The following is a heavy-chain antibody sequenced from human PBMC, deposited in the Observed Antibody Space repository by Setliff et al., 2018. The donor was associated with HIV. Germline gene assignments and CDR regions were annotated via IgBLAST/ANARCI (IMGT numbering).Heavy chain of an antibody. CDR2: INPNSGGT. CDR1: GYTFTGYY. D-gene: IGHD6-13*01. J-gene: IGHJ4*02. V-gene: IGHV1-2*02. CDR3: ATTAAAESGRLGY. Sequence: GASVKVSCKASGYTFTGYYMHWVRQAPGQGLEWMGWINPNSGGTNYAQKFQGRVTMTRDTSISTAYMELSRLRSDDTAVYYCATTAAAESGRLGYWGQGTLVTVSS.